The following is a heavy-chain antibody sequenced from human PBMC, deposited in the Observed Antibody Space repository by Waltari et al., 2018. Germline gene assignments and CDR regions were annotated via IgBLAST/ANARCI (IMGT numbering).Heavy chain of an antibody. V-gene: IGHV4-38-2*01. D-gene: IGHD3-16*01. Sequence: QVQLQESGPGLVKPSETLSLTCAVSGYSISSGYYWGWIRQPPGKGLGWSGNIYHSGITYYNPSLKSRVTISVDTSKNQFSLKLSSVTAADTAVYYCARHVYTTLDYWGQGTLVTVSS. J-gene: IGHJ4*02. CDR2: IYHSGIT. CDR1: GYSISSGYY. CDR3: ARHVYTTLDY.